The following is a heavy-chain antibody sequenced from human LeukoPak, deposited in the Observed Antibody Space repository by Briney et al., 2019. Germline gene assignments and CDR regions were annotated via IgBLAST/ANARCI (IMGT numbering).Heavy chain of an antibody. J-gene: IGHJ4*02. CDR1: GGSISSYY. CDR2: IYHSGST. D-gene: IGHD3-10*01. CDR3: ARLSHYGSGTYSDY. Sequence: SETLSLTCTVSGGSISSYYWSWIRQPPGKGLEWIGYIYHSGSTNYNPSLKSRVTISVDTSKNQFSLGLSSVTAADTAVYYCARLSHYGSGTYSDYWGQGTLVTVSS. V-gene: IGHV4-59*01.